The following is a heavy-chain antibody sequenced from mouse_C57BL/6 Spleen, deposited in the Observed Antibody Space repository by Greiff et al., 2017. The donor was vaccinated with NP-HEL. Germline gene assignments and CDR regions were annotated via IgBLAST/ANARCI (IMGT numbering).Heavy chain of an antibody. J-gene: IGHJ2*01. CDR3: ARDYGLDY. D-gene: IGHD1-2*01. Sequence: VQLQQPGAELVKPGASVKLSCKASGYTFTSYWMHWVKQRPGQGLEWIGMIHPNSGSTNYNQKFKDKATLTADKSSSTPYMQLSSLTYEDSAVYYCARDYGLDYWGQGTTLTVSS. CDR2: IHPNSGST. V-gene: IGHV1-64*01. CDR1: GYTFTSYW.